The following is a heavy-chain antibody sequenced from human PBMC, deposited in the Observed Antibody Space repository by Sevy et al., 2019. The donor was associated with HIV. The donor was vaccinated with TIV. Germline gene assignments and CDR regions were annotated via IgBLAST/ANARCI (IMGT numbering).Heavy chain of an antibody. CDR3: ARDYMSGRNWFDP. CDR1: GGSISSGDYY. J-gene: IGHJ5*02. D-gene: IGHD3-10*01. V-gene: IGHV4-30-4*01. CDR2: IYYSGST. Sequence: SETLSLTCTVSGGSISSGDYYWSWIRQPPGKGLEWIGYIYYSGSTYYNPSLKSRVTISVDTSKNQFSLKLSSVTAADTAGYYCARDYMSGRNWFDPWGQGTLVTVSS.